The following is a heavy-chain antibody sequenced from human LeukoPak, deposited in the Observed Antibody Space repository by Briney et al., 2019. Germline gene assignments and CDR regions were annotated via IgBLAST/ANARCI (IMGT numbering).Heavy chain of an antibody. CDR3: ARGRAVYRARGLVITLDY. J-gene: IGHJ4*02. CDR1: GGSISSSSYY. CDR2: IYYSGST. Sequence: PSETLSLTCTVSGGSISSSSYYWGWIRQPPGKGLEWIGYIYYSGSTYYNPSLKSRVTISVDTSKNQFSLKLSSVTAADTAVYYCARGRAVYRARGLVITLDYWGQGTLVTVSS. V-gene: IGHV4-39*07. D-gene: IGHD3-22*01.